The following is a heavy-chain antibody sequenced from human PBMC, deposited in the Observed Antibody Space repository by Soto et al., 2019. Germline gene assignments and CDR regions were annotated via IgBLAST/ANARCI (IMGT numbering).Heavy chain of an antibody. V-gene: IGHV3-33*01. J-gene: IGHJ6*02. CDR1: GFTFSSYG. CDR3: ARDSRYDFWSGYPSPSYYYGMDV. Sequence: GGSLRLSCAASGFTFSSYGMHWVRQAPGKGLEWVAVIWYDGSNKYYADSVKGRFTISRDNSKNTLYLQMNSLRAEDTAVYYCARDSRYDFWSGYPSPSYYYGMDVWGQGTTVNVSS. D-gene: IGHD3-3*01. CDR2: IWYDGSNK.